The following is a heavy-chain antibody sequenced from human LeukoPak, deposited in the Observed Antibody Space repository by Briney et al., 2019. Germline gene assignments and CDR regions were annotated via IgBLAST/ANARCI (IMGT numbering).Heavy chain of an antibody. J-gene: IGHJ4*02. D-gene: IGHD6-19*01. CDR1: GLTYSSHW. CDR3: ARGDGWYKY. Sequence: GGSLRLSCAASGLTYSSHWMSWVRQAPGKGLEWVANIKQDGSEKYYVDSVKGRFTISRDDAKNSLYLEKNSLRAEDTAVYYCARGDGWYKYWGQGTLVTVSS. CDR2: IKQDGSEK. V-gene: IGHV3-7*04.